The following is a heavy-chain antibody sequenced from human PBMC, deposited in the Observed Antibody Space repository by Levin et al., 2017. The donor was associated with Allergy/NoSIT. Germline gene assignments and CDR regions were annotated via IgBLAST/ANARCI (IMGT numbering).Heavy chain of an antibody. J-gene: IGHJ4*02. CDR3: ASRIQLWPFDS. CDR2: ISRSGST. D-gene: IGHD5-18*01. V-gene: IGHV4-34*01. Sequence: SETLSLTCAVYDGSFSGYYYNWIRQPPGKGLEWIGEISRSGSTNYNPSLKSRVTISVDTSKNHFSLRLSSVTAADTAVYYCASRIQLWPFDSWGQGTLVTVSS. CDR1: DGSFSGYY.